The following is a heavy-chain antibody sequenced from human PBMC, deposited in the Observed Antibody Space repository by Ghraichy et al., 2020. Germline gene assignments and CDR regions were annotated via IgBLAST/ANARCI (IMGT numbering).Heavy chain of an antibody. CDR2: IYWDDDK. V-gene: IGHV2-5*02. CDR1: GFSLSTSGVG. J-gene: IGHJ4*02. CDR3: AHSRSITGTQTPRFDY. D-gene: IGHD1-7*01. Sequence: SGPTLVKPTQTLTLTCTFSGFSLSTSGVGVGWIRQPPGKALEWLALIYWDDDKRYSPSLKSRLTITKDTSKNQVVLTMTNMDPVDTATYYCAHSRSITGTQTPRFDYWGQGTLVTVSS.